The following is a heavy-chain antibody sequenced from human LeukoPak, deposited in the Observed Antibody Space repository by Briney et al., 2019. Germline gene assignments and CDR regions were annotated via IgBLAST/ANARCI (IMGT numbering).Heavy chain of an antibody. Sequence: SETLSLTCTVSGGSISSYFWGWIRQTPGKGLEWIGSMWYSGSTYYNPSLKSRVTITVHTSRNQVSLRLSSVTAADTAVYFCARHKGYYYDSKNALDIWGQGTRVTVSS. J-gene: IGHJ3*02. CDR2: MWYSGST. CDR3: ARHKGYYYDSKNALDI. CDR1: GGSISSYF. D-gene: IGHD3-22*01. V-gene: IGHV4-39*01.